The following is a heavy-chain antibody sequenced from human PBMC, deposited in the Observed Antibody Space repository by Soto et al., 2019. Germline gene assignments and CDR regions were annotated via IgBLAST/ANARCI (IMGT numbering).Heavy chain of an antibody. J-gene: IGHJ6*02. Sequence: SETLSLTCTVSGASISSYYWSWIRQPPGKGLEWIGYIYYSGSTNYNPSLKSRVTISVDTSKNQFSLKLSSVTAADTAVYYCARVPLGYCSSTSCPGGYYYYGMDVWGQWTTVT. CDR1: GASISSYY. V-gene: IGHV4-59*01. CDR2: IYYSGST. D-gene: IGHD2-2*01. CDR3: ARVPLGYCSSTSCPGGYYYYGMDV.